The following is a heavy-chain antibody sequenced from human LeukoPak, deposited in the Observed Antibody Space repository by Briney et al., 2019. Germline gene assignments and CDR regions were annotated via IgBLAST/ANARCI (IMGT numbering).Heavy chain of an antibody. D-gene: IGHD2-2*01. Sequence: GGSLRLSCAASGFTFGSYAMHWVRQAPGKGLEWVAVIAHDETNRFYADSVKGRFTISRDNSMNTLYPRMNSLRPEDTAVYFCARDLLPGAPDYFDYWGQGTLVTVSS. CDR2: IAHDETNR. CDR1: GFTFGSYA. V-gene: IGHV3-30*04. J-gene: IGHJ4*02. CDR3: ARDLLPGAPDYFDY.